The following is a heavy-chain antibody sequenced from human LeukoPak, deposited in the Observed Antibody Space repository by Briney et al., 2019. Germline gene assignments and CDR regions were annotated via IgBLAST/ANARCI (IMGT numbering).Heavy chain of an antibody. D-gene: IGHD6-25*01. V-gene: IGHV1-69*13. CDR3: ARDSLEAANWFDP. CDR2: IIPIFGTA. CDR1: GGTFSSYA. Sequence: ASVKVSCKASGGTFSSYAISWVRQAPGQGLEWMGGIIPIFGTANYAQKFQGRVTITADESTSTAYMELSSLRSEDTAVYYCARDSLEAANWFDPWGQGTLVTISS. J-gene: IGHJ5*02.